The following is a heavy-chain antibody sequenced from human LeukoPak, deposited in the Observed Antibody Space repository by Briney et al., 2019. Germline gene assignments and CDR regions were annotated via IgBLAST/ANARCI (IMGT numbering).Heavy chain of an antibody. Sequence: PTETLSLTCTVSGGSISSYYWSWIRQPAGKGLEWIGRIYTSGSTNYNPSLKSRVTISVGTSKNQFSLKLSSVTAADTAVYYCARERITDYYYYMDVWGKGTTVTISS. V-gene: IGHV4-4*07. D-gene: IGHD2-15*01. CDR1: GGSISSYY. CDR2: IYTSGST. CDR3: ARERITDYYYYMDV. J-gene: IGHJ6*03.